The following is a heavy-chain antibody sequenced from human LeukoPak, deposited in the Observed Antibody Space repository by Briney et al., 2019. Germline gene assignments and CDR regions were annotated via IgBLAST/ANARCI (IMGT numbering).Heavy chain of an antibody. CDR2: IRPDGSEK. Sequence: GGSLRLSCAASGFTFSDYYMSWIRQAPGKGPEWVANIRPDGSEKNYVDSVKGRFTISRDNAQNSLYLQMNSLRDENTAVYYCARNLVGCGGGGMDVWGQGTTVAVSS. D-gene: IGHD3-10*01. V-gene: IGHV3-7*01. CDR1: GFTFSDYY. J-gene: IGHJ6*02. CDR3: ARNLVGCGGGGMDV.